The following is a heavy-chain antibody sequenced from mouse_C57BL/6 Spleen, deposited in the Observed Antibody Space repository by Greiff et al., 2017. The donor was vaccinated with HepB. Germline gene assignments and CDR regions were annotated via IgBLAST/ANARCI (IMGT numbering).Heavy chain of an antibody. D-gene: IGHD2-4*01. J-gene: IGHJ4*01. CDR1: GYAFTNYL. CDR3: ARGGYDYDVYAMDY. Sequence: QVQLQQSGAELVRPGTSVKVSCKASGYAFTNYLIEWVKQRPGQGLEWIGVINPGSGGTNYNEKFKGKATLTADKSSSTAYMQLSSLTSEDSAVYFCARGGYDYDVYAMDYWGQGTSVTVSS. CDR2: INPGSGGT. V-gene: IGHV1-54*01.